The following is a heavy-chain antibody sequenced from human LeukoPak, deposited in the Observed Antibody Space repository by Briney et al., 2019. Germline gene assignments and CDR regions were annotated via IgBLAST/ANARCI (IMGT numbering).Heavy chain of an antibody. CDR2: ISAYNGNT. CDR3: ARGHDSDLYNCFEP. D-gene: IGHD3-16*02. CDR1: GYTFTSYG. V-gene: IGHV1-18*01. J-gene: IGHJ5*02. Sequence: ASVKVSCKASGYTFTSYGISWLRRAPGQGLEWMGWISAYNGNTNYAQKLQGRVTMTTDTSTSTAYMELRSLRSDDTAVYYCARGHDSDLYNCFEPWGQGTLVTVSS.